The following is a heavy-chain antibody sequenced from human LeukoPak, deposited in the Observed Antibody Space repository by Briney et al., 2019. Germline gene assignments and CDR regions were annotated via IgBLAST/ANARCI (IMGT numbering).Heavy chain of an antibody. J-gene: IGHJ6*02. V-gene: IGHV3-23*01. CDR1: GFTFSSYA. Sequence: QPGGSLRLSCAASGFTFSSYAMSWVRQAPGKGLEWVSAISGSGGSTYYADFVKGRFTISRDNSKNTLYLQMNSLRAEDTAVYYCAKDLDYYYGMDVWGQGTTVTVSS. CDR3: AKDLDYYYGMDV. CDR2: ISGSGGST.